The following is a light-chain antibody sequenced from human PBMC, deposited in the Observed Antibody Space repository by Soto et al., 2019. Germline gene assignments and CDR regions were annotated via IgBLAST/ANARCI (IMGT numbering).Light chain of an antibody. V-gene: IGLV6-57*04. J-gene: IGLJ2*01. CDR2: EGN. CDR1: SGSMASNY. Sequence: KFMLTQPHSVSESPGKTVTISCTRRSGSMASNYVQGYQQRPGSVPTTVIYEGNQRPSGVPDRFSGSTDGSSNSASLTISGLQTEDEADYSCQSYDSSTVVFGGGTKLTVL. CDR3: QSYDSSTVV.